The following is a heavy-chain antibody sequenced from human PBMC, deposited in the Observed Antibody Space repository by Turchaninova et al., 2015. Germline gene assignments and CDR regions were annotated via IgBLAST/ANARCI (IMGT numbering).Heavy chain of an antibody. CDR1: GYNLAELS. CDR3: ATSVVTPEFDY. CDR2: FDPGHRSP. J-gene: IGHJ4*02. V-gene: IGHV1-24*01. D-gene: IGHD1-14*01. Sequence: QVQLVQSGAAVKKPGASVKVSCKVSGYNLAELSMQWVRQAPGKVLEWKGGFDPGHRSPVFGRDVRGTFELTVDTSTDTTYMDLSRLRSDDTAVYFWATSVVTPEFDYWGQGTLVTVSS.